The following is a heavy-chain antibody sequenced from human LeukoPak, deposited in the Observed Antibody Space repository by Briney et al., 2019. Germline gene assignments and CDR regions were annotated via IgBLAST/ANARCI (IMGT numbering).Heavy chain of an antibody. Sequence: GESLKISCKGSGYSFTSYWIAWVRQMPGKGLEWMGIIYPGDSGTRYSPSFQGQVTISADKSISTAYLQWSSLKASDTAMYYCARITMVRGVMNFDYWGQGTLVTVSS. J-gene: IGHJ4*02. CDR3: ARITMVRGVMNFDY. CDR1: GYSFTSYW. CDR2: IYPGDSGT. D-gene: IGHD3-10*01. V-gene: IGHV5-51*01.